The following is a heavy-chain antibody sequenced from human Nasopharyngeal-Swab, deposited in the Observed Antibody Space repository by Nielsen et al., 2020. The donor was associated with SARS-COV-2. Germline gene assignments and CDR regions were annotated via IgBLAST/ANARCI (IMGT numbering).Heavy chain of an antibody. D-gene: IGHD6-13*01. CDR3: AAPAGYSSSWYRGYYYGMDV. V-gene: IGHV1-58*01. Sequence: SVKVSCKASGFTFTSSAVQWVRQARGQRLEWIGWIVVGSGNTNYAQKFQERVTITRDMSTSTAYMELSSLRSEDTAVYYCAAPAGYSSSWYRGYYYGMDVWGQGTTVTVSS. CDR2: IVVGSGNT. CDR1: GFTFTSSA. J-gene: IGHJ6*02.